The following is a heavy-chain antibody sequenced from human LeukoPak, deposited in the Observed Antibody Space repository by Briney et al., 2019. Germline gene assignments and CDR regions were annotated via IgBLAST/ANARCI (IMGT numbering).Heavy chain of an antibody. V-gene: IGHV5-51*01. D-gene: IGHD6-6*01. J-gene: IGHJ6*03. CDR3: ARPYSNSHPGWMDV. CDR1: GYSFTSFW. Sequence: GESLKISCKGSGYSFTSFWIAWVRQTPGKGLEWMGIIYPADSDNRYSPSFQGQVTISADKSITTAYLQWSTLKASDTAIYYCARPYSNSHPGWMDVWGRGTTVTVSS. CDR2: IYPADSDN.